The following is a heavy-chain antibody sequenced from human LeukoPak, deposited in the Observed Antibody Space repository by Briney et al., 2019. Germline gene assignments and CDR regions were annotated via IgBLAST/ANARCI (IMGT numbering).Heavy chain of an antibody. Sequence: SETLSLTCNVSGGSITSYYWSWIRQPPGKGLEWIGDIYYTGRTDYNSSHKSRVTISVDTSRSQFSLKLSSVTTADTAVYYCARAPPRGVGPTHFDYWGQGILATVSS. CDR3: ARAPPRGVGPTHFDY. V-gene: IGHV4-59*01. D-gene: IGHD1-26*01. J-gene: IGHJ4*02. CDR1: GGSITSYY. CDR2: IYYTGRT.